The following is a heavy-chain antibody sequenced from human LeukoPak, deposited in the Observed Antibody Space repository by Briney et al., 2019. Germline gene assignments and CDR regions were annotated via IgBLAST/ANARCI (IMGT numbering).Heavy chain of an antibody. CDR3: ARDLRYSYGWGYYYYYYYMDV. CDR2: IKQDGSEK. D-gene: IGHD5-18*01. V-gene: IGHV3-7*01. J-gene: IGHJ6*03. CDR1: GFTFSSYW. Sequence: GGSLRLSCAASGFTFSSYWMSWVRQAPGKGLEWVANIKQDGSEKYYVDSVKGRFTISRDNAKNSLYLQMNSLSAEDTAVYYCARDLRYSYGWGYYYYYYYMDVWGKGTTVTVSS.